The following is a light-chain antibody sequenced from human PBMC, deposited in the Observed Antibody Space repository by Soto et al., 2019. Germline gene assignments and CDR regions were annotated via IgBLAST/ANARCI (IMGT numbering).Light chain of an antibody. V-gene: IGKV3-15*01. Sequence: EIMMTQSPGTLSVSPGEGATLSCTASQSVNLNLAWYQQKPGQPPRLLLYGASTRATGIPVRFRGSGAGTEIYLTNNSLQPEDSEVYYCDQDNFWCRGTFGPGTKVEIK. CDR3: DQDNFWCRGT. J-gene: IGKJ3*01. CDR2: GAS. CDR1: QSVNLN.